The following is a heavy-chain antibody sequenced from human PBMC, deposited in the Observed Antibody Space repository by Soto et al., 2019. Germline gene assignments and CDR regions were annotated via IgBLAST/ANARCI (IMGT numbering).Heavy chain of an antibody. Sequence: QVQLVQSGAEVKRPGSSVKVSCKASGDTFNFYSINWVRQAPGLGLEWMGRVNPIVSMSNYAQKFQGRVMMTADKSTSTAYMELSSLRSEDTAIYYCASSYGSGYRAFDYWGQGALVTVS. D-gene: IGHD3-10*01. CDR1: GDTFNFYS. CDR3: ASSYGSGYRAFDY. J-gene: IGHJ4*02. CDR2: VNPIVSMS. V-gene: IGHV1-69*02.